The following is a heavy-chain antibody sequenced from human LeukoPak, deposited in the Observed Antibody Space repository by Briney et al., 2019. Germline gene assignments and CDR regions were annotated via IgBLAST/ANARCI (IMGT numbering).Heavy chain of an antibody. CDR2: INPSGGST. V-gene: IGHV1-46*01. D-gene: IGHD6-13*01. CDR1: GYTFTSYY. CDR3: ARTPAAGTGAFDI. Sequence: ASVKVSCKASGYTFTSYYMHWVRQAPGQGLEWMGIINPSGGSTSYAQKFQGRVTTTRDMSTSTVYMELSSLRSEDTAVYYCARTPAAGTGAFDIWGQGTMVTVSS. J-gene: IGHJ3*02.